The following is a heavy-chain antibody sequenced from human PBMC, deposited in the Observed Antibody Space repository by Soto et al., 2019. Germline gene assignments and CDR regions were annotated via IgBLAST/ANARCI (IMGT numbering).Heavy chain of an antibody. Sequence: LRLSCAASGFTFSSYGMHWVRQAPGKGLEWVAVISYDGSNKYYADSVKGRFTISRGNSKNTLYLQMNSLRAEDTAVYYCAKDRSLVRGPMPYWGQGTLVTVSS. D-gene: IGHD3-10*01. V-gene: IGHV3-30*18. CDR2: ISYDGSNK. CDR3: AKDRSLVRGPMPY. CDR1: GFTFSSYG. J-gene: IGHJ4*02.